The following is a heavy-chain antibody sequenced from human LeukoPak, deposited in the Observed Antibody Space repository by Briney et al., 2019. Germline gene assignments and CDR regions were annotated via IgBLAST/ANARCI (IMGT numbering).Heavy chain of an antibody. J-gene: IGHJ4*02. CDR1: GFTFSSYR. V-gene: IGHV3-21*01. CDR3: ARVLGYSYGYPYDFEF. CDR2: ISSSSSYI. D-gene: IGHD5-18*01. Sequence: GGSLRLSCAASGFTFSSYRMNWVRQAPGKGLEWVSSISSSSSYIYYADSVKGRFTISRDNAKNSLYLQMNSLRAEDRAVYYCARVLGYSYGYPYDFEFWGQGTLVTVSS.